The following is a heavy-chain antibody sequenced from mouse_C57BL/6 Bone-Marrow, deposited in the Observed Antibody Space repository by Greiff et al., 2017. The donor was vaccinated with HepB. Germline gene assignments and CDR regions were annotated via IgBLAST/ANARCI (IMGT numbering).Heavy chain of an antibody. D-gene: IGHD1-1*01. CDR3: ARDYGSSYWYFDV. CDR1: GYTFTSYW. CDR2: IDPSDSYT. V-gene: IGHV1-59*01. J-gene: IGHJ1*03. Sequence: QVHVKQPGAELVRPGTSVKLSCKASGYTFTSYWLHWVKQRPGQGLEWIGVIDPSDSYTNYNQKFKGKATLTVDTSSSTAYMQLSSLTSEDSAVYYCARDYGSSYWYFDVWGTGTTVTVSS.